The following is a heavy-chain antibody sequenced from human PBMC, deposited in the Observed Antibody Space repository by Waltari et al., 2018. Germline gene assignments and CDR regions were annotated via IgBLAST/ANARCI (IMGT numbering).Heavy chain of an antibody. V-gene: IGHV1-69*06. J-gene: IGHJ4*02. CDR3: ARDLEAVAMGGEY. CDR1: GYTFTSYA. D-gene: IGHD6-19*01. Sequence: QVQLVQSGSELKKPGASVKVSCKASGYTFTSYAMNWVRQAPGQGLEWMGGIIPIFGTANYAQKFQGRVTITADKSTSTAYMELSSLRSEDTAVYYCARDLEAVAMGGEYWGQGTLVTVSS. CDR2: IIPIFGTA.